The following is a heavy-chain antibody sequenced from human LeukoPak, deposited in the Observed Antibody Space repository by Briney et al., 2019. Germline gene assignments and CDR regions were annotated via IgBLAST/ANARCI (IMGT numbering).Heavy chain of an antibody. Sequence: GGSLRLSCVASGFTFSNFWMSWVRQAPGKGLEWVANIKVDGSEKYYADSVKGRFTISRDNAENSLYLQMNSLRAEDTAVYYCAKKTGSTGEAFDYWGQGTQVTVSS. J-gene: IGHJ4*02. CDR3: AKKTGSTGEAFDY. CDR2: IKVDGSEK. CDR1: GFTFSNFW. V-gene: IGHV3-7*03. D-gene: IGHD1-1*01.